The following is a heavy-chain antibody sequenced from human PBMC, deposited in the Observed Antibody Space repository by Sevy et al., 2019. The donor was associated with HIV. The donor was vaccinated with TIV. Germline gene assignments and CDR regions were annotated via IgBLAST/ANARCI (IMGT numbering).Heavy chain of an antibody. V-gene: IGHV3-33*01. CDR3: ARYLGRDGHSIDY. CDR2: IWYDGTDK. D-gene: IGHD3-16*01. Sequence: GGSLRLSCATSGFIFSNYAMHWIRQAPGKGLEWVAVIWYDGTDKYYADSVQGRFTISRDNSKNTLYLQMNSLRVEDTAVYYCARYLGRDGHSIDYWGQRTLVTVSS. J-gene: IGHJ4*02. CDR1: GFIFSNYA.